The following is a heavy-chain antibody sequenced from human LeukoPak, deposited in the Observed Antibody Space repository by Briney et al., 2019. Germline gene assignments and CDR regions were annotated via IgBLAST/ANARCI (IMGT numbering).Heavy chain of an antibody. CDR1: GFTFDDYA. CDR2: ISWNSGSI. J-gene: IGHJ4*02. Sequence: GGSLRLSCAASGFTFDDYAMHWVRQAPGKGLEWVSGISWNSGSIGYADSVEGRFTISRDNAKNSLYLQMNSLRAEDTALYYCAKDSGYGSGSYYNPIDYWGQGTLVTVSS. D-gene: IGHD3-10*01. CDR3: AKDSGYGSGSYYNPIDY. V-gene: IGHV3-9*01.